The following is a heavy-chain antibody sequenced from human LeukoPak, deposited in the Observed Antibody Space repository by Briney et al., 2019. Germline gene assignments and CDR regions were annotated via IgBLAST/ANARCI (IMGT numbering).Heavy chain of an antibody. Sequence: PPETLSLTCTVSGGSISTYYWTWLRQPPGKGLEWIGYIYYSGSTNHNPSVKSRVTISVDTSKNQFSLKLSSVTAADTAVYYCARVRPGEWLFDYWGQGSLVTVSS. D-gene: IGHD3-10*01. CDR1: GGSISTYY. CDR2: IYYSGST. CDR3: ARVRPGEWLFDY. V-gene: IGHV4-59*01. J-gene: IGHJ4*02.